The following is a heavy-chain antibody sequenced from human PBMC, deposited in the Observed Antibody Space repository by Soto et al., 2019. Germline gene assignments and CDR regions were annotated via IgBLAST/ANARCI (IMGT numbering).Heavy chain of an antibody. CDR2: ISSSGTTI. CDR3: AKGYCSGGRCYSGDY. CDR1: GFTFSNYE. Sequence: PGGSLRLSCAASGFTFSNYEMNWVRQAPGNGLEWLSYISSSGTTIYYAHSVKGRFTISRDNANNSLYLQMNSLRAEDTAVYYCAKGYCSGGRCYSGDYWGQGTLVTVSS. V-gene: IGHV3-48*03. D-gene: IGHD2-15*01. J-gene: IGHJ4*02.